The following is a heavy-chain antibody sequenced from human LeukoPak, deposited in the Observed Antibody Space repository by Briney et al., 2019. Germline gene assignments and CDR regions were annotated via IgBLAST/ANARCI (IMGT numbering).Heavy chain of an antibody. CDR2: ISSSSSYK. V-gene: IGHV3-11*03. D-gene: IGHD1-26*01. J-gene: IGHJ4*02. CDR1: GFTFSDYH. Sequence: GGSLRLSCAASGFTFSDYHMSWLRQAPGKGLEWVSYISSSSSYKNHADSVKGRFTISRDSAKNSLYLQMNSLRADDTAVYYCARSRSHDYWGQGTLVTVSS. CDR3: ARSRSHDY.